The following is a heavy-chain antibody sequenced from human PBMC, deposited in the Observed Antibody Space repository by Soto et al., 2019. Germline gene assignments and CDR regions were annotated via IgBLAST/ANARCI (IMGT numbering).Heavy chain of an antibody. CDR2: IKHDASEI. CDR1: GFTFSSHW. V-gene: IGHV3-7*05. CDR3: ARDKLAGDSGGSKFKN. Sequence: EVQLVESGGGLVQPGGSLRLSCATSGFTFSSHWMSWVRQAPGKGLEWVANIKHDASEINYVDSVKGRFTISRDNAKDSLYLQMNSLRVEDTAVYYCARDKLAGDSGGSKFKNWGQGILVSVSS. J-gene: IGHJ4*02. D-gene: IGHD2-15*01.